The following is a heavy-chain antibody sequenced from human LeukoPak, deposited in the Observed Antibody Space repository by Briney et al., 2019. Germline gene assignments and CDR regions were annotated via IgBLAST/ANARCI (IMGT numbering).Heavy chain of an antibody. Sequence: SETLSLTCTVSGGSISSYYWSWIRQPPGKGLEWIGYIYYSGSTNYNPSLKSRVTISVDTSKNQFSLKLSSVTAADTAVYYCARAGYSSSSVPWFDPWGQGTLVTVSS. CDR1: GGSISSYY. CDR2: IYYSGST. CDR3: ARAGYSSSSVPWFDP. D-gene: IGHD6-6*01. V-gene: IGHV4-59*01. J-gene: IGHJ5*02.